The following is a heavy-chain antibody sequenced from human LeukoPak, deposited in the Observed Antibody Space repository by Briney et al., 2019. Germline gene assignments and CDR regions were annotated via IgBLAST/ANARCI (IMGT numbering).Heavy chain of an antibody. V-gene: IGHV4-61*02. D-gene: IGHD3-10*01. CDR2: IYTSGST. J-gene: IGHJ5*02. CDR3: AGVWFGELSSWFDP. Sequence: KPSETLSLTWTVSGGSISSGSYYWSWVRQPAGKGLEWIGRIYTSGSTNYNPSLKSRVTISVDTSKNQFSLKLSSVTAADTAVYYCAGVWFGELSSWFDPWGQGTLVTVSS. CDR1: GGSISSGSYY.